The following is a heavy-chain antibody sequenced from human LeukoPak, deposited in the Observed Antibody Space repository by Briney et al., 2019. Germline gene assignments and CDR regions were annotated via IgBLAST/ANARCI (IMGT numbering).Heavy chain of an antibody. CDR3: ARDGVAAAALYYFDY. Sequence: GGSLRLSCAASGFTFSSYSMNWVRQAPGKGLEWVSSISSSSSYRYYADSVKGRFTMSRDNAKNSLYLQMNSLRGEDTAMYYCARDGVAAAALYYFDYWGQGTLVTVSS. CDR1: GFTFSSYS. D-gene: IGHD6-13*01. V-gene: IGHV3-21*01. CDR2: ISSSSSYR. J-gene: IGHJ4*02.